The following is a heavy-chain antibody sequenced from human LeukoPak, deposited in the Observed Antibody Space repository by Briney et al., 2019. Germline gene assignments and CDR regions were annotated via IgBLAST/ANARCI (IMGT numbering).Heavy chain of an antibody. Sequence: GASVKVSCKASGYTFTGYYMHWVRQAPGQGLEWMGWIDPNSGGTNYAQKFQGRVTMTRDTSISTAYMELSRLKSDDTAVYYCASSSSVRGYYYYYMDVWGKGTTVTVSS. CDR2: IDPNSGGT. V-gene: IGHV1-2*02. D-gene: IGHD3-10*02. CDR3: ASSSSVRGYYYYYMDV. CDR1: GYTFTGYY. J-gene: IGHJ6*03.